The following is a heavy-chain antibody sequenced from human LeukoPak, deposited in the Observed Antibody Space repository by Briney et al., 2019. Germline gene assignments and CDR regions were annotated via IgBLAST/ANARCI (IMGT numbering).Heavy chain of an antibody. CDR3: ASYDSSGYYRYYFDY. J-gene: IGHJ4*02. V-gene: IGHV3-7*01. CDR1: GFTFSNYW. D-gene: IGHD3-22*01. Sequence: GGSLRLSCAASGFTFSNYWMSWVRQAPGKGLEWVANINIDGIEKYYVDSVKGRFTISRDNAKNSLYLQMNSLRAEDTAVYYCASYDSSGYYRYYFDYWGQGTLVTVSS. CDR2: INIDGIEK.